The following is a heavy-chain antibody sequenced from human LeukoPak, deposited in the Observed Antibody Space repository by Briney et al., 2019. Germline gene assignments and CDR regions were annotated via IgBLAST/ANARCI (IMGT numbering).Heavy chain of an antibody. CDR2: IKRDGSEK. J-gene: IGHJ4*02. CDR3: ARTSIAVAGGDY. Sequence: PGGSLRLSCAASGFIFSDYWMTWVRLAPEKGLEWVANIKRDGSEKYYVDSVKGRFTISRDNAKNSLYLQMNSLRAEDTAVYYCARTSIAVAGGDYWGQGTLVTVSS. V-gene: IGHV3-7*01. D-gene: IGHD6-19*01. CDR1: GFIFSDYW.